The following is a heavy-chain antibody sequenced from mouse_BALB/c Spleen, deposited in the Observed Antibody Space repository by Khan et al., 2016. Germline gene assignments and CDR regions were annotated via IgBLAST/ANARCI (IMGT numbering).Heavy chain of an antibody. CDR2: ILPGSDST. J-gene: IGHJ2*01. Sequence: LEESGAELMKPGASVKISCKATGYTFSSYWIEWVKQRPGHGLEWIGEILPGSDSTNYDEKFKGKATFTADTSSNTAYMQLSSLTSEDSAVYYCARSRLYVDYWGQGTTLTVSS. V-gene: IGHV1-9*01. CDR3: ARSRLYVDY. D-gene: IGHD3-2*02. CDR1: GYTFSSYW.